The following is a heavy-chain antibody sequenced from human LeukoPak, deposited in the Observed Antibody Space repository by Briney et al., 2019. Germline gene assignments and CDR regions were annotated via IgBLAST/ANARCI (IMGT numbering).Heavy chain of an antibody. CDR3: AKGRWSYSSGADY. Sequence: GGTLRLSCAASGFTFSSYGMSWVRQAPGKGLEWVSAISGSGGSTYYADSVKGRFTISRDNSKNTLYLQMNSLRAEDTAVYYCAKGRWSYSSGADYWGQGTLVTVSS. D-gene: IGHD6-19*01. CDR1: GFTFSSYG. CDR2: ISGSGGST. J-gene: IGHJ4*02. V-gene: IGHV3-23*01.